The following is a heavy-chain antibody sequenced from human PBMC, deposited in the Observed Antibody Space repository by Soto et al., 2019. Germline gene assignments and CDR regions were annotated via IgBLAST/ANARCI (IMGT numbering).Heavy chain of an antibody. D-gene: IGHD2-15*01. CDR2: IWYDGSNK. J-gene: IGHJ6*02. V-gene: IGHV3-33*01. CDR1: GFTFSSYG. CDR3: ARGGGSYYYYYGMDV. Sequence: GSLRLSCAASGFTFSSYGMHWVRPAPGKGLEWVAVIWYDGSNKYYADSVKGRFTISRDNSKNTLYLQMNSLRAEDTAVYYCARGGGSYYYYYGMDVWGQGTTVTVSS.